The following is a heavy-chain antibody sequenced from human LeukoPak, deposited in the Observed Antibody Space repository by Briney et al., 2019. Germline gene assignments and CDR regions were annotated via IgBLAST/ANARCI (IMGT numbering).Heavy chain of an antibody. CDR3: ARSPKYDYGDYRSYWYFDL. D-gene: IGHD4-17*01. CDR1: GGSISSGDYY. J-gene: IGHJ2*01. CDR2: IYYSGST. V-gene: IGHV4-30-4*08. Sequence: PSQTLSLTCTVSGGSISSGDYYWSWIRQPPGKGLEWIGYIYYSGSTYYNPSLKSRVTISVDTSKNQFSLKLSSVTAADTAVYYCARSPKYDYGDYRSYWYFDLWGRGTLVTVSS.